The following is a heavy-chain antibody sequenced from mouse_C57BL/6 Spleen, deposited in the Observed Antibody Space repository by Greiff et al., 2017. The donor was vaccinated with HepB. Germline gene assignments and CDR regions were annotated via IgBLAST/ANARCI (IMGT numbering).Heavy chain of an antibody. V-gene: IGHV1-52*01. Sequence: QVQLQQPGAELVRPGSSVKLSCKASGYTFTSYWMHWVKQRPIQGLEWIGNIDPSDSETHYNQKFKDKATLTVDKSSTTAYMRLGSLTSGDSAVYYCAGGREGLYFDVGGAGTTVTV. CDR1: GYTFTSYW. D-gene: IGHD3-1*01. CDR3: AGGREGLYFDV. CDR2: IDPSDSET. J-gene: IGHJ1*01.